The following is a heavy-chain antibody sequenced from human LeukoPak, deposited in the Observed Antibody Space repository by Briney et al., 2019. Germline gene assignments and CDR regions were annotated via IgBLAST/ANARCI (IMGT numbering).Heavy chain of an antibody. V-gene: IGHV3-15*01. D-gene: IGHD5-12*01. CDR3: TTARGYSAYES. CDR2: IKSKTDGGTT. Sequence: GGSLRLSGAASGFTVNNAWMTWVRQAPGKGLQWGGRIKSKTDGGTTDFAAPVNGRFTISRDDSENTLYLQMNSLKAEDTAIYYCTTARGYSAYESWGRGTMVTVSS. CDR1: GFTVNNAW. J-gene: IGHJ3*01.